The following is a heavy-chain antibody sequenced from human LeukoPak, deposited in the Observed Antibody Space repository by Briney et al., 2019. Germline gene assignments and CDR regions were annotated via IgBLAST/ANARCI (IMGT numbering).Heavy chain of an antibody. CDR3: ARRERGDAFDI. D-gene: IGHD1-26*01. J-gene: IGHJ3*02. CDR1: GYTFTSYG. Sequence: ASVKVSCKASGYTFTSYGISWVRQAPGQGLEWMGRIIPILGIANYAQKFRGRVTITADKSTSTAYMELSSLRSEDTAVYYCARRERGDAFDIWGQGTMVTVSS. V-gene: IGHV1-69*04. CDR2: IIPILGIA.